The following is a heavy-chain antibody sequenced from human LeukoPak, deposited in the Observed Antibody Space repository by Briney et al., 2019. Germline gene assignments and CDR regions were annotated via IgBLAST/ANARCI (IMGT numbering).Heavy chain of an antibody. CDR1: GFTFSSYA. V-gene: IGHV3-23*01. Sequence: GGSLRLSCAASGFTFSSYAMSWVRQAPGKGLEWVSAISGSGGSTYYADSVKGRFTISRDNSKNTLYLQMNSLREEDTAVYYCARGQSGTPHYYYGMDVWGQGTTVTVSS. J-gene: IGHJ6*02. D-gene: IGHD3-10*01. CDR2: ISGSGGST. CDR3: ARGQSGTPHYYYGMDV.